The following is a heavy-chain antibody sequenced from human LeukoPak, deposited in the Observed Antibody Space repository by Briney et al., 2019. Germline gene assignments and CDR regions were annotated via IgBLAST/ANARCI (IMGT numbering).Heavy chain of an antibody. J-gene: IGHJ4*02. CDR2: IYYSGST. D-gene: IGHD3-22*01. V-gene: IGHV4-59*01. CDR3: ARECYYDSIFDY. CDR1: GGSLSSYY. Sequence: SETLSLTCTVSGGSLSSYYWSWVRQPPGKGLEWIGYIYYSGSTNYNPSLKSRVTISVDTSKNQFSLKLSSVTAADTAVYYCARECYYDSIFDYWGQGTLVTVSS.